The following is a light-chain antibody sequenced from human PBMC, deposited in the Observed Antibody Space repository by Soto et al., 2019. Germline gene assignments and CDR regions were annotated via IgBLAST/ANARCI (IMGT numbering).Light chain of an antibody. CDR3: MQALQTPT. CDR2: LGF. V-gene: IGKV2-28*01. J-gene: IGKJ4*01. Sequence: DIVMTQSPLSLPVTPGEPASISCRSSQSLLHGNGYNYLDWYLQKPGQSPQLLIYLGFNRASGVPDRFSGSGSGTDFTLKISRVEAEDVGVYYCMQALQTPTFGGGTKVEIK. CDR1: QSLLHGNGYNY.